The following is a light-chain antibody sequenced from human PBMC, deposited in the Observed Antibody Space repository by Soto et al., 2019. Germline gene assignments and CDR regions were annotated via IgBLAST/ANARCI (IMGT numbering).Light chain of an antibody. CDR2: GAS. J-gene: IGKJ5*01. V-gene: IGKV3-15*01. CDR3: QQYDTWPSIT. Sequence: EIVMTQSPATLSVSPGEGATLSCRASQSVRTKLAWYQQKAGQAPRLLIYGASTRASGVSDRFSGSRSGTEYTLTISRLQSEDFAVYYCQQYDTWPSITFGPGTRLEIK. CDR1: QSVRTK.